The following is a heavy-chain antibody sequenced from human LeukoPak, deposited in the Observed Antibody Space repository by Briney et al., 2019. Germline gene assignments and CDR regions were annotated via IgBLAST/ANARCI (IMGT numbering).Heavy chain of an antibody. J-gene: IGHJ4*02. CDR3: AKATQRGYSYGYFDY. Sequence: GGSLRLSCAASGFTFSSYGMSWVRQAPGKGLEWVSAISGSGGSTYYADSVKGRFTISRDNSKNTLYLQMNSLRAEDTAVYYCAKATQRGYSYGYFDYWGQGTLVTVSS. CDR2: ISGSGGST. D-gene: IGHD5-18*01. CDR1: GFTFSSYG. V-gene: IGHV3-23*01.